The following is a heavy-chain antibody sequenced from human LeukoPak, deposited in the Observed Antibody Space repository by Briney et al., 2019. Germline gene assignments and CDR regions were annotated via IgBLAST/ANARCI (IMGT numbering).Heavy chain of an antibody. J-gene: IGHJ1*01. CDR3: AREGRYFLL. V-gene: IGHV3-48*03. D-gene: IGHD3-9*01. CDR1: GFTFSSYE. Sequence: PGGSLRLSCAASGFTFSSYEMNWVRQAPGTGLEWVSYISSSGSTIYYADSVKGRFTISRDNAKNSLYLQMNSLRAEDTAVYYCAREGRYFLLWGQGTLVTVSS. CDR2: ISSSGSTI.